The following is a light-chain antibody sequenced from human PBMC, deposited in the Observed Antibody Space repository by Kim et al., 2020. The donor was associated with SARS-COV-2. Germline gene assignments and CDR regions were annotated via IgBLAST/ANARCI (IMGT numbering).Light chain of an antibody. V-gene: IGKV1-33*01. CDR2: DAS. J-gene: IGKJ3*01. CDR3: QQYDNLPPFT. CDR1: QNISNY. Sequence: SVGDRVTITCQASQNISNYLKWYQQKPGKAPKLLIYDASNLETGVPSRFSGSGSRTDFSFTISSLQPEDIATYYCQQYDNLPPFTFGPGTKVDIK.